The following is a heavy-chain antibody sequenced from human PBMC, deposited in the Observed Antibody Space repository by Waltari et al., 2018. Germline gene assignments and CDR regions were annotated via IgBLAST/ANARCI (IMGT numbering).Heavy chain of an antibody. CDR3: ARAEGRGYFDY. Sequence: QVQLQESGPGLVKPSETLSLTCTVSGGSISSYSWSWIRQPPGKGLEWIGYIYYSGSTNYNPSLKSRVTISVDTSKNQFSLKLSSVTAADTAVYYCARAEGRGYFDYWGQGTLVTVSS. V-gene: IGHV4-59*01. CDR2: IYYSGST. D-gene: IGHD3-16*01. J-gene: IGHJ4*02. CDR1: GGSISSYS.